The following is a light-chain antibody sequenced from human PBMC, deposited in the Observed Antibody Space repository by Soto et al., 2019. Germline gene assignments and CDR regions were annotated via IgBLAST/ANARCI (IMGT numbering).Light chain of an antibody. V-gene: IGKV1-5*03. Sequence: DIQMTQSSSTLSASVGDRVTITCRASQSISSWLAWYQQKPGKAPKLLIYKASSLETGVPSRFSGSGSGTEFTLTISSLQPDDFASYYCQQYGSSSPWTFGQGTKVEVK. CDR2: KAS. CDR1: QSISSW. CDR3: QQYGSSSPWT. J-gene: IGKJ1*01.